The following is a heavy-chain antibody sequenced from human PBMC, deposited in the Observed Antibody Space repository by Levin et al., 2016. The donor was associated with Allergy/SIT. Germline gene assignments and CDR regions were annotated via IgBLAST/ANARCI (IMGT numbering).Heavy chain of an antibody. CDR3: ARHGYCSGGTCYSRPVDGFDI. D-gene: IGHD2-15*01. CDR2: IDPSDSYT. Sequence: GESLKISCKGSGYTFSNYWISWVRQMPGKGLEWMGRIDPSDSYTSYSPSFQGSVSISSDKSISTAYLQWSSLKAADTATYYCARHGYCSGGTCYSRPVDGFDIWGQGTMVLVSS. CDR1: GYTFSNYW. J-gene: IGHJ3*02. V-gene: IGHV5-10-1*01.